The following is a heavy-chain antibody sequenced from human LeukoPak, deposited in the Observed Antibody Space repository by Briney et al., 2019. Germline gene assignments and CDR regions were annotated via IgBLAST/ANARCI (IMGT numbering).Heavy chain of an antibody. Sequence: SETLSLTCTVSGGSISSYYWSWIRQPPGKGLEWIGYIYYSGSTNYNPSLKSRVTISVDTSKNQFSLKLSSVTAADTAVYYCAREGGGYNYFGAWGQGTLVTVSS. D-gene: IGHD5-12*01. J-gene: IGHJ5*02. CDR2: IYYSGST. V-gene: IGHV4-59*01. CDR3: AREGGGYNYFGA. CDR1: GGSISSYY.